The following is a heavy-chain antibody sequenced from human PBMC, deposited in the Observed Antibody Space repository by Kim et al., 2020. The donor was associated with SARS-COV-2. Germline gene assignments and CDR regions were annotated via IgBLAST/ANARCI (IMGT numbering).Heavy chain of an antibody. CDR1: GYTFTGYY. J-gene: IGHJ5*02. D-gene: IGHD2-2*01. CDR3: AMGGGGYCSSTSCLGFNSFDP. CDR2: INPNSGGT. Sequence: ASVKVSCKASGYTFTGYYMHWVRQAPGQGLEWMGWINPNSGGTNYAQKFQGWVTMTRDTSISTAYMELSRLRSDDTAVYYCAMGGGGYCSSTSCLGFNSFDPWGQGTLVTVSS. V-gene: IGHV1-2*04.